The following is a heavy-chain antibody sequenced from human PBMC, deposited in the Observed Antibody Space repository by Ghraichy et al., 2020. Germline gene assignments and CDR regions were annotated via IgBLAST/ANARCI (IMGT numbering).Heavy chain of an antibody. CDR1: GFTFSSYS. CDR2: ISSSSSYI. Sequence: GESLNISCAASGFTFSSYSMNWVRQAPGKGLEWVSSISSSSSYIYYADSVKGRFTISRDNAKNSLYLQMNSLRAEDTAVYYCARGNYGDPQGADYWGQGTLVTVSS. CDR3: ARGNYGDPQGADY. D-gene: IGHD4-17*01. J-gene: IGHJ4*02. V-gene: IGHV3-21*01.